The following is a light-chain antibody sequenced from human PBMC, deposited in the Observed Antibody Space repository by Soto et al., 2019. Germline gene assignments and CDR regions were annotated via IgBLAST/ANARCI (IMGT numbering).Light chain of an antibody. CDR3: TSYRSSSSTYV. CDR1: SGDIGNYNY. Sequence: QSVLSQPASVSGSPGQSITISCTGTSGDIGNYNYVSWYQHYPGKAPRLLIYEVYNRPSGVSNRFSGSKSGDTASLTISGLQAEDEGDYYCTSYRSSSSTYVFGTVTKVTVL. CDR2: EVY. J-gene: IGLJ1*01. V-gene: IGLV2-14*01.